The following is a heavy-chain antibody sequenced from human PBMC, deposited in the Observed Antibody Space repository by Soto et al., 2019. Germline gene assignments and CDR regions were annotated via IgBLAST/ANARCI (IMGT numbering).Heavy chain of an antibody. J-gene: IGHJ4*02. CDR3: AKEFHGSDSPFDY. V-gene: IGHV3-23*01. CDR1: GFTFSSYA. D-gene: IGHD5-12*01. CDR2: ISGSGGST. Sequence: EVQLLESGGGLVQPGGSLRLSCAASGFTFSSYAMSWARQDPGKGLEWVSAISGSGGSTYYADSVKGRFTISRDKSKNTLYLQINSLRAEDTSVYYCAKEFHGSDSPFDYWGQGTLVTVSS.